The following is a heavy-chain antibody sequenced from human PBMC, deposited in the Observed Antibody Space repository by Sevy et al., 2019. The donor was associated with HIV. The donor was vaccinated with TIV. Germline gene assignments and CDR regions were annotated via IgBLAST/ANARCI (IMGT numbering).Heavy chain of an antibody. Sequence: SETLSLTCTVSGGSISAYYWSWIRQPPGKALEYIGFIYYTGSTYYNPSLKNRVTISVDTSKNQFSLNLSSVTAADTAVYYCTRAAPVRSGDDSLNWFDPWGQGTVVTVSS. CDR3: TRAAPVRSGDDSLNWFDP. CDR1: GGSISAYY. J-gene: IGHJ5*02. D-gene: IGHD5-12*01. CDR2: IYYTGST. V-gene: IGHV4-59*01.